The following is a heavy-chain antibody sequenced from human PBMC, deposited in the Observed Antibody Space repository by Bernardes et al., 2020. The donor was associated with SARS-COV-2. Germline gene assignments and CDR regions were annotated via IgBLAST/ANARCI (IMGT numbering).Heavy chain of an antibody. Sequence: GSLRLSCAASGFTFSSYDMHWVRQVTGKGLEWVSAITTASDTYYPDSVKGRVTISRDNAKTSLYLQMNSLRAEDTTVYYYARVRSGSSWGFDHWGQGTLVTVSS. D-gene: IGHD6-6*01. V-gene: IGHV3-13*01. CDR2: ITTASDT. CDR3: ARVRSGSSWGFDH. J-gene: IGHJ4*02. CDR1: GFTFSSYD.